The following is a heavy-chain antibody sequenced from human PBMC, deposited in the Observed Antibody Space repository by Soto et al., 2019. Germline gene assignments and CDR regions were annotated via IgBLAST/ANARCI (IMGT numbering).Heavy chain of an antibody. Sequence: GGSLRLSCAASGFTFSSYAMSWVRQAPGKGLEWVSAISGSGGSTYYADSVKGRFTISRDNSKNTLYLQMNSLRAEDTAVYYCAKGEVEARPRYYYYYYYMDVWGKGTTVTVSS. J-gene: IGHJ6*03. CDR3: AKGEVEARPRYYYYYYYMDV. CDR1: GFTFSSYA. D-gene: IGHD6-6*01. CDR2: ISGSGGST. V-gene: IGHV3-23*01.